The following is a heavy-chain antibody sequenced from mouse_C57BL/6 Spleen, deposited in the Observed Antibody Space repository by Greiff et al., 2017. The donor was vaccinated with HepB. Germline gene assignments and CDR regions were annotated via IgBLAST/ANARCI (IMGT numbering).Heavy chain of an antibody. Sequence: EVQLQQSGPELVKPGASVKISCKASGYTFTDYYMNWVKQSHGKSLEWIGDINPNNGGTSYNQKFKGKATLTVDKSSSTAYMELRSLTSEDSAVYYCAREDYYYGSNDWGQGTTLTVSS. CDR1: GYTFTDYY. CDR2: INPNNGGT. CDR3: AREDYYYGSND. V-gene: IGHV1-26*01. D-gene: IGHD1-1*01. J-gene: IGHJ2*01.